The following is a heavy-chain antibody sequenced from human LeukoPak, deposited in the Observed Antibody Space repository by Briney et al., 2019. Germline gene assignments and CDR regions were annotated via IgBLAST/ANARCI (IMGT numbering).Heavy chain of an antibody. CDR1: GGSISSGGYY. CDR2: IYYSGST. Sequence: SETLSLTCTVSGGSISSGGYYWSWIRQHPGKGLEWIGYIYYSGSTYYNPSLKSRVTISVDTSKNQYSLKLSSVTAADTAVYYCASESGDLEAFDIWGQGTMVTVSS. CDR3: ASESGDLEAFDI. V-gene: IGHV4-31*03. J-gene: IGHJ3*02. D-gene: IGHD4-17*01.